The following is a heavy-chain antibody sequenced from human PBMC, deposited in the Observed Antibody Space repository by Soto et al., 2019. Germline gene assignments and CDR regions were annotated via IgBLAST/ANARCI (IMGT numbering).Heavy chain of an antibody. CDR2: FDREHGEL. CDR1: GYSLNKLS. D-gene: IGHD2-15*01. J-gene: IGHJ4*03. Sequence: ASEKVSCTVSGYSLNKLSIYWVRQAPGKGLECMGGFDREHGELVYAKGFQGRLTMTEDTSTDTIYMELTSLRSEDTAVYFCAAFHLPPHALAVAGIVAGSCDYWG. CDR3: AAFHLPPHALAVAGIVAGSCDY. V-gene: IGHV1-24*01.